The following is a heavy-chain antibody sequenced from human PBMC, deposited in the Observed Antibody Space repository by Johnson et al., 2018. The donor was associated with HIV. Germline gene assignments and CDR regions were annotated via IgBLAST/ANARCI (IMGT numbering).Heavy chain of an antibody. V-gene: IGHV3-30-3*01. CDR3: ARVRRSGWFDNDAFDF. Sequence: QVQLVESGGGVVQPGTSLRLSCAASGFPFRDSAMHWVRQAPGRGMEWVAVILFDGVYKHYAESVKGRFTISRDNSKNTVFLLLNSLRTEDTAVYYCARVRRSGWFDNDAFDFWGQGTMVTVSS. D-gene: IGHD6-19*01. J-gene: IGHJ3*01. CDR2: ILFDGVYK. CDR1: GFPFRDSA.